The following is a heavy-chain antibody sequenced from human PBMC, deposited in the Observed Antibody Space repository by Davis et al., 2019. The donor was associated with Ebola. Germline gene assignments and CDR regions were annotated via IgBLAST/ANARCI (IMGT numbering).Heavy chain of an antibody. D-gene: IGHD1-26*01. CDR2: ISWNSGSI. CDR1: GFTFDDYA. CDR3: ARGGGKDY. J-gene: IGHJ4*02. Sequence: GGSLRLSCAASGFTFDDYAMHWVRQAPGKGLEWVSGISWNSGSIGYADSVKGRFTISRDNAKNSLYLQMNSLRAEDTAVYYCARGGGKDYWGQGTLVTVSS. V-gene: IGHV3-9*01.